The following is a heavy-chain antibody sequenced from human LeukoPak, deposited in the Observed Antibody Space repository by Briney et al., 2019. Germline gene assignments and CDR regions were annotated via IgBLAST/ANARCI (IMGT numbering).Heavy chain of an antibody. Sequence: SETLSLTCTVSGGSISSYYWSWIRQPAGKGLEWIGRIYTSGSTNYNPSLKSRVTMSVDTSKNQFSLKLSSVIAADTAVYYCARALPGYSYGSYYFDYWGQGTLVTVSS. CDR2: IYTSGST. CDR3: ARALPGYSYGSYYFDY. D-gene: IGHD5-18*01. V-gene: IGHV4-4*07. CDR1: GGSISSYY. J-gene: IGHJ4*02.